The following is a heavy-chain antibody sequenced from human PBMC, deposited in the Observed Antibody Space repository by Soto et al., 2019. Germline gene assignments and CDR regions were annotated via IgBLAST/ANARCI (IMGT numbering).Heavy chain of an antibody. CDR3: FGGQDVGDY. CDR2: ISYDGSNK. CDR1: GFTFNNYG. V-gene: IGHV3-30*03. J-gene: IGHJ4*02. D-gene: IGHD2-15*01. Sequence: QVQLVESGGGVVQPGRSLRLSCGASGFTFNNYGMQWVRQAPGKGLEWVALISYDGSNKYYADSVKGRFTISRDNSKNTLYLQMNSLRIEDTAVYYGFGGQDVGDYWGQGTLVTVPS.